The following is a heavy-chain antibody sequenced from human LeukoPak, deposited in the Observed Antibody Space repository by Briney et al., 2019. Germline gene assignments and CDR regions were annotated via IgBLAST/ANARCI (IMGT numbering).Heavy chain of an antibody. V-gene: IGHV3-64D*09. D-gene: IGHD4-11*01. CDR2: ITDNGGAT. CDR3: VKTTVNYYYDN. J-gene: IGHJ4*02. CDR1: GGSISSYY. Sequence: PSETLSLTCTVSGGSISSYYWSWIRQPPGKGLEYVSAITDNGGATYYRDSVKGRFTISRDNSKNTLYLQMSSLTTDDTAVYYCVKTTVNYYYDNWGQGTLVTVSS.